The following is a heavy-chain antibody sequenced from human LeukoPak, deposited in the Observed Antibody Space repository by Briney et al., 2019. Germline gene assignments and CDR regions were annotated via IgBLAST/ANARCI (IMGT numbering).Heavy chain of an antibody. D-gene: IGHD2-15*01. CDR3: ARGYCSGGSCLGFYYYYMDV. CDR1: GYTFTGYY. CDR2: INPNSGGT. Sequence: GASVEVSCKASGYTFTGYYMHWVRQAPGQGLEWMGWINPNSGGTNYAQKFQGRVTMTRDTSISTAYMELSRLRSDDTAVYYCARGYCSGGSCLGFYYYYMDVWGKGTTVTVSS. V-gene: IGHV1-2*02. J-gene: IGHJ6*03.